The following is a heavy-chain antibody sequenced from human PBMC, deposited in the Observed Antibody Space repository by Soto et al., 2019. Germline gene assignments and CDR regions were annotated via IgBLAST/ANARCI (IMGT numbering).Heavy chain of an antibody. CDR1: GDTFTSYG. CDR3: ARTHDSWSGYRHKTKDY. CDR2: ISAYNGNT. Sequence: ASVKVSCKASGDTFTSYGISWVQQAPGQGLEWMGWISAYNGNTNYAQKLQGRVTMTTDTSTSTAYMELRSLRSEDTAVYYCARTHDSWSGYRHKTKDYWGQGTLITFSS. V-gene: IGHV1-18*01. D-gene: IGHD3-3*01. J-gene: IGHJ4*02.